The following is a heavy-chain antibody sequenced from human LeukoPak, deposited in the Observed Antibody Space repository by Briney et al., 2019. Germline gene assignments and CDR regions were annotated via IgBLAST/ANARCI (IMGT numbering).Heavy chain of an antibody. Sequence: PSETLSLTCAVYGGSFSGYYWSWIRQPPGKGLEWIGEINHSGSTNYNPSLKGRVTISVDTSKNQFSLKLSSVTAADTAVYYCARGGRYSGSYLDYWGQGTLVTVSS. D-gene: IGHD1-26*01. CDR1: GGSFSGYY. CDR2: INHSGST. V-gene: IGHV4-34*01. J-gene: IGHJ4*02. CDR3: ARGGRYSGSYLDY.